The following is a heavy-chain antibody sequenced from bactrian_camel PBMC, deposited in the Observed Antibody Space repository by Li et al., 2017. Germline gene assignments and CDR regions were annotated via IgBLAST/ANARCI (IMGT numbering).Heavy chain of an antibody. V-gene: IGHV3S1*01. J-gene: IGHJ4*01. CDR3: ATSGNYH. Sequence: HVQLVESGGGSVQTGGSLRLSCAVTGGTIRGRCMTWFRQTPEKEREGVAATTIGGGRSYYADSVKGRFTISRGDTGNTLYLQMNSLKTEDTAVYYCATSGNYHWGQGTQVTVS. CDR2: TTIGGGRS. D-gene: IGHD2*01. CDR1: GGTIRGRC.